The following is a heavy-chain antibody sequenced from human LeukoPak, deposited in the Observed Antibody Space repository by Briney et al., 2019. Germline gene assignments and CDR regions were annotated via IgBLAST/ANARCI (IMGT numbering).Heavy chain of an antibody. D-gene: IGHD3-10*01. J-gene: IGHJ4*02. Sequence: PGGSLRLSCAASGFTFSIYAMSWVRQAPGKGLEWVSAISGSGGSTYYADSVKGRFTISRDNSKNTLYLQMNSLRAEDTAVYYCAKHPRSFSYYFDYWGQGTLVTVSS. CDR3: AKHPRSFSYYFDY. CDR2: ISGSGGST. CDR1: GFTFSIYA. V-gene: IGHV3-23*01.